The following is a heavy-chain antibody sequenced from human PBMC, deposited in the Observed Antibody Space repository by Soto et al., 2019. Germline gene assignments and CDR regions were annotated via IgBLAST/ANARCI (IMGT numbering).Heavy chain of an antibody. CDR3: AKEGIVVVPAAIPYYGMDV. Sequence: EVQLLESGGGLVQPGGSLRLSCAASGFTFSSYAMSWVRQAPGKGLEWVSAISGSGGSTYYADSVKGRFTISRDNSKNTLYLQMNSLRAEDTAVYYCAKEGIVVVPAAIPYYGMDVWGQGTTATVSS. D-gene: IGHD2-2*01. V-gene: IGHV3-23*01. CDR2: ISGSGGST. CDR1: GFTFSSYA. J-gene: IGHJ6*02.